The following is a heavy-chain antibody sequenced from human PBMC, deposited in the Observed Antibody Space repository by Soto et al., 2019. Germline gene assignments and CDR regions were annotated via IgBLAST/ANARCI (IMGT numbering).Heavy chain of an antibody. CDR2: IYYSGST. Sequence: SETLSLTCTVSGGSISSGDYYWSWIRQPPGKGLEWIGYIYYSGSTYYNPSLKSRVTISVDTSKNQFSLKLSSVTAADTAVYYCAITERDDAFDIWGQGTMVTVSS. V-gene: IGHV4-30-4*01. J-gene: IGHJ3*02. CDR3: AITERDDAFDI. CDR1: GGSISSGDYY. D-gene: IGHD3-16*01.